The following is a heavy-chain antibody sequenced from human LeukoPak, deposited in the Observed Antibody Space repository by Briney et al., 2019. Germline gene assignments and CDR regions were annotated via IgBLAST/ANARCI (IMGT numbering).Heavy chain of an antibody. Sequence: PSETLSLTCAVYGGSFSGYYWSWIRQPPGKGLEWIGEINHSGRTNYNPSLKSRVTISVDTSKNQFSLKLSSVTAADTAVYYCARLRFLEWLLPEYYFDYWGQGTLVTVSS. J-gene: IGHJ4*02. CDR3: ARLRFLEWLLPEYYFDY. V-gene: IGHV4-34*01. CDR2: INHSGRT. D-gene: IGHD3-3*01. CDR1: GGSFSGYY.